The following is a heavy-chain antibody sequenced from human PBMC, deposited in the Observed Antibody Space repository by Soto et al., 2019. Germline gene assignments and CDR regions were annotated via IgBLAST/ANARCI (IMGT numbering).Heavy chain of an antibody. D-gene: IGHD1-1*01. J-gene: IGHJ5*02. CDR2: MNPNSANT. V-gene: IGHV1-8*01. Sequence: QVQLVQSGAEVQRPGASVKVSCRASGYAFGDYDISWVRQAPGQGLEWMGWMNPNSANTGYAQKFQGRVSMTRDMSIRTAYMELSRLRPEDTAIYYCARMATYGTLNWFDPWGQGALVTVSS. CDR3: ARMATYGTLNWFDP. CDR1: GYAFGDYD.